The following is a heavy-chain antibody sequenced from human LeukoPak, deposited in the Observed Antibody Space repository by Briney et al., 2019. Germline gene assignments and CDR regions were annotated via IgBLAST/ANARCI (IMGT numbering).Heavy chain of an antibody. V-gene: IGHV5-51*01. J-gene: IGHJ3*02. D-gene: IGHD5-12*01. CDR1: GYSFTNYW. CDR3: ARQYSALVLDAFDI. CDR2: TYPGDSAT. Sequence: GESLKISCKASGYSFTNYWIGWVRQMPGKGLEWMGITYPGDSATRYSPSFRGQVTISADKSISTAYLQWSSLKASDTAMYYCARQYSALVLDAFDIWGQGTMVTVSS.